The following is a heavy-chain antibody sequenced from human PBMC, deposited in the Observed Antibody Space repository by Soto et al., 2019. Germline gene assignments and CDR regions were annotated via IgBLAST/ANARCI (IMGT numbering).Heavy chain of an antibody. Sequence: QVQLVESGGGVVKPGGSLRLSCAASGFSFSDYYMSWIRQAPGKGLEWVSLISTSGSSTDYADSVKGRFTISRDNAKNSLSLQMNSLRADDTAVYYCANLAKNYYHYMDVWGNGTTVTVSS. V-gene: IGHV3-11*01. D-gene: IGHD1-26*01. CDR1: GFSFSDYY. J-gene: IGHJ6*03. CDR3: ANLAKNYYHYMDV. CDR2: ISTSGSST.